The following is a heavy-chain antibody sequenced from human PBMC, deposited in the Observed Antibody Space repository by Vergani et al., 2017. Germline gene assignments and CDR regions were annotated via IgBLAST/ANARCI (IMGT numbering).Heavy chain of an antibody. Sequence: QVQLVQSGAEVKKPGASVKVSCKASGYTFTSYYMHWVRQAPGQGLEWMGIINPSGGSTSYAQKFQGRVTMTRDTSTSTVYMELSSLRSEDTAVYYCARPHGDILPPDPRRLDYWGQGTLVPVSS. CDR1: GYTFTSYY. V-gene: IGHV1-46*03. CDR3: ARPHGDILPPDPRRLDY. J-gene: IGHJ4*02. CDR2: INPSGGST.